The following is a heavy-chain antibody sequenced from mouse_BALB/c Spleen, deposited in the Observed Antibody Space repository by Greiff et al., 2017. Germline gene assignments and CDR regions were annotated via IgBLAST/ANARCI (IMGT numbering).Heavy chain of an antibody. D-gene: IGHD2-4*01. J-gene: IGHJ2*01. CDR2: INPYNDGT. Sequence: VQLQQSGPELVKPGASVKMSCKASGYTFTSYVMHWVKQKPGQGLEWIGYINPYNDGTKYNEKFKGKATLTSDKSSSTAYMELSSLTSEDSAVYYCARSMITTKGDYWGQGTTLTVSS. CDR3: ARSMITTKGDY. CDR1: GYTFTSYV. V-gene: IGHV1-14*01.